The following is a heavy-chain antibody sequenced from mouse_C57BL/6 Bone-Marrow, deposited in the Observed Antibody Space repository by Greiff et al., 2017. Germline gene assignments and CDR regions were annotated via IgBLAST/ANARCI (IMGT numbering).Heavy chain of an antibody. V-gene: IGHV14-4*01. Sequence: VQLQQPGAELVRPGASVTLSCTASGFNIKDDYMHWVKQRPDQGLEWIGRIDPASGDTEYDSRFQGKATITADTTSNTVYLQLSSLTSEDAAVYYCTTNGYSGYYIDYWGQGTSVTVSS. CDR1: GFNIKDDY. CDR3: TTNGYSGYYIDY. D-gene: IGHD2-2*01. J-gene: IGHJ4*01. CDR2: IDPASGDT.